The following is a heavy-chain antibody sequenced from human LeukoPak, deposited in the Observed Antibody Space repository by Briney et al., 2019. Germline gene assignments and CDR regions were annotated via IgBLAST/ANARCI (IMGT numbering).Heavy chain of an antibody. V-gene: IGHV4-39*01. J-gene: IGHJ4*02. CDR3: ASLRMLRGVTWYDY. CDR2: IYYSGTT. CDR1: GGSISSRSYY. D-gene: IGHD3-10*01. Sequence: PSETLSLTCTVSGGSISSRSYYWGWLRQPPGKGLEWIGSIYYSGTTYYNPSLKSRVTISVDTSKNQFSLKLSSVTAADTAVYYCASLRMLRGVTWYDYWGQGTLVTVSS.